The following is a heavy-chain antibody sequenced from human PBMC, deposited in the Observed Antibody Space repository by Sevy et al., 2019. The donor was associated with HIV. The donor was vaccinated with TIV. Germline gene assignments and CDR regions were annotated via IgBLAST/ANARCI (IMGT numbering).Heavy chain of an antibody. J-gene: IGHJ4*02. CDR1: GLTFSTYG. Sequence: GGSLRLSCAASGLTFSTYGMHWVRQAPGKGLEWGAVISYDGNIQYYADSGKGRFTVSRDNSKNTLYLQMNSLRAEDSAEYYCAKDQGGYNYAPGYWGQGTLVTVSS. CDR3: AKDQGGYNYAPGY. CDR2: ISYDGNIQ. D-gene: IGHD5-18*01. V-gene: IGHV3-30*18.